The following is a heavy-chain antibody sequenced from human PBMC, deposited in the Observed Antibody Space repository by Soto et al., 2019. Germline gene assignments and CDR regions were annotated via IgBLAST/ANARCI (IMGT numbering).Heavy chain of an antibody. D-gene: IGHD3-22*01. Sequence: GGSLRLSCAASGFTFSSYAMSWVRQGPGKGLEWVSAISESGASTYYAVSVKGRFTISRHNSKNALYLQMNSLRAEDTAVYYCAKVPHHYYDSSGFPLGYYGMDVWGQGTTVTVSS. CDR1: GFTFSSYA. CDR3: AKVPHHYYDSSGFPLGYYGMDV. CDR2: ISESGAST. J-gene: IGHJ6*02. V-gene: IGHV3-23*01.